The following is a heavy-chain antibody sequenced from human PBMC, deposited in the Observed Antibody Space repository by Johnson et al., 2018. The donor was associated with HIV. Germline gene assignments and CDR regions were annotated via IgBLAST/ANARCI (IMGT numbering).Heavy chain of an antibody. Sequence: QVQLVESGGGLVQPGGSLRLSCAASGFTFSSYDMHWVRQATGKGLEWVAVISYDGSNKYYADSVKGRFTISRDNSKNTVYLQMNSLRAEDTAVYYCARDDIRDGKSFDIWGQGTMVTVSS. CDR2: ISYDGSNK. CDR1: GFTFSSYD. J-gene: IGHJ3*02. CDR3: ARDDIRDGKSFDI. V-gene: IGHV3-30*03.